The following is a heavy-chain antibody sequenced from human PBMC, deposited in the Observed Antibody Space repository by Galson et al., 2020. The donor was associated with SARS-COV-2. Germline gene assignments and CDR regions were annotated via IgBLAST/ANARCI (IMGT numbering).Heavy chain of an antibody. CDR1: GYTFSTFG. Sequence: ASVKVSCKASGYTFSTFGVSWVRQAPGQGLEWMGWISPYSDYSYYAQKFQGRVAMTTDTSTSTAYMELRSLRSDDTAVYYCARDPPIFHSHSSGYVYFDYWGQGTLVTVSS. D-gene: IGHD3-22*01. CDR3: ARDPPIFHSHSSGYVYFDY. V-gene: IGHV1-18*01. J-gene: IGHJ4*02. CDR2: ISPYSDYS.